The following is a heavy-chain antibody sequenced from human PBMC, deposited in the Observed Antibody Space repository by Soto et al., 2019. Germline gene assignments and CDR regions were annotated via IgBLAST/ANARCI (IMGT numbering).Heavy chain of an antibody. CDR3: AKDLRPDGRYDLDY. D-gene: IGHD2-15*01. Sequence: PGGALRLSCAAYGFTFRTYATNWVRQAPGKGLEWVAVIVGDASSIDYADSVKGRFTISRDNSKNIMYLQMTSLKVEDTATYFCAKDLRPDGRYDLDYWGQGTQVTVSS. J-gene: IGHJ4*02. CDR2: IVGDASSI. V-gene: IGHV3-23*03. CDR1: GFTFRTYA.